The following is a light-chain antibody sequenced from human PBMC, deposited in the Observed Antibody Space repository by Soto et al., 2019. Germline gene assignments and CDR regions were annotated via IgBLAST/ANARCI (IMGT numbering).Light chain of an antibody. CDR3: QTWGSGIVV. Sequence: QLVLTQSPSASASLGASVKLTCTLSSGHSNYAIAWHQQQSEKGPRYLMKLNSDGSHSKGDGIPGRFSGSSSGAERYLTIARLQSEDEADYYCQTWGSGIVVFGGGTKLTVL. J-gene: IGLJ2*01. V-gene: IGLV4-69*01. CDR1: SGHSNYA. CDR2: LNSDGSH.